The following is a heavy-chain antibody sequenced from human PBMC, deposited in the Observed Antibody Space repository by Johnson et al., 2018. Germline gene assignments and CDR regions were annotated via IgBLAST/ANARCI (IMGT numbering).Heavy chain of an antibody. J-gene: IGHJ4*02. D-gene: IGHD3-10*01. V-gene: IGHV3-7*01. CDR2: IEEDGNEK. CDR3: ARETVVTIGANLFDY. CDR1: GFTFSAYW. Sequence: VQLVESGGGLVQPGGSLRLSCEASGFTFSAYWMSWVRQAPGKGLEWVANIEEDGNEKYDVESVKGRFTISRDNAKTSLYLQMNTLRAKDTAVYYCARETVVTIGANLFDYWGRGTLVTVSS.